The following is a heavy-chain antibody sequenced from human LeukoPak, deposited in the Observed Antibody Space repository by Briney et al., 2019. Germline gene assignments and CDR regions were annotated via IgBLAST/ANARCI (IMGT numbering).Heavy chain of an antibody. CDR1: RFTFSRYG. J-gene: IGHJ6*04. V-gene: IGHV3-30*02. CDR2: IQYDGSNE. Sequence: GGSLRLSCAASRFTFSRYGMHWVRQAPGKGLEWVAYIQYDGSNEQYADSVKGRFSISRDSSKNILYLQMNSLRAEDTAVYYCAELGITMIGGVWGKGTTVTISS. CDR3: AELGITMIGGV. D-gene: IGHD3-10*02.